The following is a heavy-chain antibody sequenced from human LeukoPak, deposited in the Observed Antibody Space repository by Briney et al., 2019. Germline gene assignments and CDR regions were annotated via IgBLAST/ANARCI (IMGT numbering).Heavy chain of an antibody. D-gene: IGHD5-18*01. J-gene: IGHJ4*02. V-gene: IGHV3-74*01. Sequence: GGSLRLSCAVSGFTFSSYWMHWVRQAPGKGLVWVSRVNSDGSSTTYADSVKGRFTISRDNAKNTLYLQMNSLRAEDTAVYYCGRIKGYSYDYWGQGTLVTVSS. CDR1: GFTFSSYW. CDR2: VNSDGSST. CDR3: GRIKGYSYDY.